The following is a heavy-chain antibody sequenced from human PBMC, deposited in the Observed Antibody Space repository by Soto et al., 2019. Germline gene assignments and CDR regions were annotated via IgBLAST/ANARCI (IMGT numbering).Heavy chain of an antibody. CDR3: ARSVAGHFDY. Sequence: GGSLRLSCAASGFTFNTYSMNWVRQAPGKGLEWVSYITSDTATIHYADSVRGRFTISRDNAENSLFLQMNSLRDEDTAAYFCARSVAGHFDYWGQGALVTVSS. V-gene: IGHV3-48*02. D-gene: IGHD6-19*01. J-gene: IGHJ4*02. CDR2: ITSDTATI. CDR1: GFTFNTYS.